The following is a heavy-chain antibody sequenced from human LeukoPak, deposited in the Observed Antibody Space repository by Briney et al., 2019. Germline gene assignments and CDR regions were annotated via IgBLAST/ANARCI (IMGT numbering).Heavy chain of an antibody. CDR2: INPNSGGT. CDR1: GYTFTGYY. V-gene: IGHV1-2*02. CDR3: ARVPSVRTPRNWFDP. J-gene: IGHJ5*02. Sequence: ASVKVSCKASGYTFTGYYMHWVRQAPGHGLEWIGSINPNSGGTNYAQKFQGRVTMTRDTSISTAYMELSRLRSDDTAVYYCARVPSVRTPRNWFDPWGQGTLVTVSS.